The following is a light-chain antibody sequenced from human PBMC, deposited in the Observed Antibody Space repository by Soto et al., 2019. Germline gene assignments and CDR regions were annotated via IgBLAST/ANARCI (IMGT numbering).Light chain of an antibody. CDR2: VAS. CDR3: QHYGRSAIFT. Sequence: EIVLTQSPGTLSLSPGERATLSCRASQSLSSIYLAWYQQKPGQAPRLLIYVASSRVSGIPDRYSGSGSGTDFSLTISSLEPEDFAVYYCQHYGRSAIFTLGPGTTVDIK. CDR1: QSLSSIY. J-gene: IGKJ3*01. V-gene: IGKV3-20*01.